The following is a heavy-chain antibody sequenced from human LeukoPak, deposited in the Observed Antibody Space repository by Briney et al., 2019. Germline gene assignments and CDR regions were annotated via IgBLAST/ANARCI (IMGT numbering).Heavy chain of an antibody. CDR3: ARGKGYYDSGSYYTPYYFDY. V-gene: IGHV1-69*01. Sequence: SVKVSFKSSVGTFIIYAISWVRQAPGQGLEWMGGIIPIFGTANYAQKFQGRVTITADESTSTAYMELSSLRSEDTAVYYCARGKGYYDSGSYYTPYYFDYWGQGTLVTVSS. D-gene: IGHD3-10*01. CDR2: IIPIFGTA. CDR1: VGTFIIYA. J-gene: IGHJ4*02.